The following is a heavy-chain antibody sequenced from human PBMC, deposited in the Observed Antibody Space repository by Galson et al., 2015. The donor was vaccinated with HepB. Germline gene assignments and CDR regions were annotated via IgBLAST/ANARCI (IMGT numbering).Heavy chain of an antibody. CDR2: INAGNGNT. CDR3: ARDGAWEWELLGDY. CDR1: GYTFTSYA. D-gene: IGHD1-26*01. V-gene: IGHV1-3*01. J-gene: IGHJ4*02. Sequence: SVKVSCKASGYTFTSYAMHWVRQAPGQRLEWMGWINAGNGNTKYSQKFQGRVTITRDTSASTAYMELSSLRSEDTAVYYCARDGAWEWELLGDYWGQGTLVTVSS.